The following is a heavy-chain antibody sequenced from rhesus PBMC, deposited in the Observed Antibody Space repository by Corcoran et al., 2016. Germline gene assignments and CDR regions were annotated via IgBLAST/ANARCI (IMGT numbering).Heavy chain of an antibody. Sequence: QVQLQQWGEGLVKPSETLSLTCAVYGGSISGYYYWSWIRQPPGKGLEWIGYIYGNSASTNSNPTLTNRGTISKDTPKNQFSLKLSSVTAADPAVYYCARRPPGNSKYWYFDLWGPGTPITISS. CDR3: ARRPPGNSKYWYFDL. CDR1: GGSISGYYY. J-gene: IGHJ2*01. CDR2: IYGNSAST. V-gene: IGHV4-73*01.